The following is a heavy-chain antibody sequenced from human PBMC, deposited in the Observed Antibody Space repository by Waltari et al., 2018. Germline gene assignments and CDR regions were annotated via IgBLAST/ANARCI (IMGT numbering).Heavy chain of an antibody. Sequence: QVQLQESGPGLVKPSQTLSLTCTVSGGSISSGDYYWSWIRQPPGKGLEWIGYIYYRGSTYYNPSLKSRVTISVDTSKNQFSRKLSSVTAADTAVYYCARVATVTTSGAFDIWGQGTTVTVSS. CDR1: GGSISSGDYY. CDR3: ARVATVTTSGAFDI. CDR2: IYYRGST. D-gene: IGHD4-17*01. V-gene: IGHV4-30-4*08. J-gene: IGHJ3*02.